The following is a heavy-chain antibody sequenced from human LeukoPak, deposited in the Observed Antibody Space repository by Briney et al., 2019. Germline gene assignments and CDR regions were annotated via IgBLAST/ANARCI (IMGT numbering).Heavy chain of an antibody. J-gene: IGHJ4*02. D-gene: IGHD3-10*01. V-gene: IGHV4-34*01. CDR1: GGSFSGYY. Sequence: SETLSLTCAVYGGSFSGYYWSWIRQPPGKGLEWIGEINHSGSTNYNPSLKSRVTISVDTSKNLFSLKLSSVTAADTAVYYCARDRLYGSGSNWGQGTLVTVSS. CDR2: INHSGST. CDR3: ARDRLYGSGSN.